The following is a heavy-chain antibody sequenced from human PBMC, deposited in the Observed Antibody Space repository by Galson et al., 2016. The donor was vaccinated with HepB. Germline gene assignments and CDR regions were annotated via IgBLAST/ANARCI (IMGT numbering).Heavy chain of an antibody. CDR3: ARRSDFWSGYPDY. Sequence: SETLSLTCAVYGGSFSGYYWSWIRQPPGKGLEWIGEINHSGSTNYNPSLKSRVTISVDTSKNQFSLKLISVTAADTAVYYCARRSDFWSGYPDYWGQGTLVTVSS. V-gene: IGHV4-34*01. D-gene: IGHD3-3*01. CDR1: GGSFSGYY. CDR2: INHSGST. J-gene: IGHJ4*02.